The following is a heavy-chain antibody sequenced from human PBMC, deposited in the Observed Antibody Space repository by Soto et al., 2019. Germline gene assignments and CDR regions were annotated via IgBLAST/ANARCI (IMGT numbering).Heavy chain of an antibody. CDR1: GGSISSYY. J-gene: IGHJ4*02. Sequence: QLQLQESGPGLVKPSETLSLTCTVSGGSISSYYWSWIRQPPGKGLEWIGYIYYSGSTNYNPSLKSRVTISVDTSKNQFSLKLSSVTAADTAVYYCARAMRGSYLRYFGYWGQGTLVTVSS. CDR3: ARAMRGSYLRYFGY. D-gene: IGHD1-26*01. V-gene: IGHV4-59*01. CDR2: IYYSGST.